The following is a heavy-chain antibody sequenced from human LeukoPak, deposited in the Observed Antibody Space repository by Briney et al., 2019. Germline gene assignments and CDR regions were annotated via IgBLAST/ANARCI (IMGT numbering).Heavy chain of an antibody. CDR2: IYSGGST. CDR3: ARESSYYGSGSYDY. V-gene: IGHV3-66*01. D-gene: IGHD3-10*01. CDR1: RFTVSSNY. Sequence: PGGSLRLSCAASRFTVSSNYMSWVRQAPGKGLEWVSVIYSGGSTYYADSVKGRFTISRDNSKNTLYLQMNSLRAEDTAVYYCARESSYYGSGSYDYWGQGTLVTVSS. J-gene: IGHJ4*02.